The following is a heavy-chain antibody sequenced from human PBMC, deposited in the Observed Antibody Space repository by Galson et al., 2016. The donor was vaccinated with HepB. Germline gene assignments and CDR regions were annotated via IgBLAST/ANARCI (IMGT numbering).Heavy chain of an antibody. V-gene: IGHV4-38-2*02. CDR1: GYSIISGYY. D-gene: IGHD6-13*01. J-gene: IGHJ4*02. CDR2: IYHTGST. Sequence: LTCTVSGYSIISGYYWDWIRQPPGKGLEWIGSIYHTGSTYYLSSLKSRVTISVDTSRNQLSLQLSSLTAADTAVYYCARIRGSSWRGGFDYWGQGTLVTVSA. CDR3: ARIRGSSWRGGFDY.